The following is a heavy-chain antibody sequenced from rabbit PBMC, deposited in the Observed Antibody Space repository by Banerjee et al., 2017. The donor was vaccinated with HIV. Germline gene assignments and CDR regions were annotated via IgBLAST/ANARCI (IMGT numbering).Heavy chain of an antibody. D-gene: IGHD1-1*01. Sequence: QEQLVESGGGLVTLGGSLKLSCKASGIDFSSYYHMCWVRQAPGKGLELIACIYTSSGSTWYASWVNGRFTISRSTSLNTVDLKMTSLTAADTATYFCARDDGSSGYWGYFNLWGQGTLVTVS. CDR2: IYTSSGST. J-gene: IGHJ4*01. V-gene: IGHV1S43*01. CDR3: ARDDGSSGYWGYFNL. CDR1: GIDFSSYYH.